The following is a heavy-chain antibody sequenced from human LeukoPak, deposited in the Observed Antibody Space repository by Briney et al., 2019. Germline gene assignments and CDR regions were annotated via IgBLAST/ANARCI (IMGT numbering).Heavy chain of an antibody. CDR3: TTDRPIRYFDWLLTFDY. Sequence: GGSLRLSCAASAFTFSNAWMSWVRHPPGKGLEWVGHIKSKTDGGTTDYAAPVKGRFTISRDDSKNTLYLQMNSLKTEDTAVYYCTTDRPIRYFDWLLTFDYWGQGTLVTVSS. J-gene: IGHJ4*02. CDR1: AFTFSNAW. V-gene: IGHV3-15*01. CDR2: IKSKTDGGTT. D-gene: IGHD3-9*01.